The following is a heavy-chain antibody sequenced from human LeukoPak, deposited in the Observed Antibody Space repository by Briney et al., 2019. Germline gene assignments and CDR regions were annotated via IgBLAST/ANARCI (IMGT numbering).Heavy chain of an antibody. CDR2: INHSGTT. CDR1: DGSISSYY. J-gene: IGHJ4*02. D-gene: IGHD7-27*01. V-gene: IGHV4-59*01. CDR3: ATSNWGRWGFDY. Sequence: SETLSLTCTVSDGSISSYYWNWIRQPPGKGLEWIGYINHSGTTNYNPSLKSRVTISVDTSKNQFSLKMSSVTAADTAVYYCATSNWGRWGFDYWGQGTLVTVSS.